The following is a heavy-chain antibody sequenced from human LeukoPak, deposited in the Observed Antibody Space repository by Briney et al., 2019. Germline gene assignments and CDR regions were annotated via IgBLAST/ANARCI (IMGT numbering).Heavy chain of an antibody. Sequence: SETLSLTCAVSGGSISSSNWWTWVRQPPGKGLEWIGEIYHSGSTNYNPSLKSRVTISVDTSKNQFSLKLSSVTAADTAVYYCARVTKSQLLYYYYYMDVWGKGTTVTVSS. D-gene: IGHD2-2*01. CDR3: ARVTKSQLLYYYYYMDV. CDR2: IYHSGST. CDR1: GGSISSSNW. V-gene: IGHV4-4*02. J-gene: IGHJ6*03.